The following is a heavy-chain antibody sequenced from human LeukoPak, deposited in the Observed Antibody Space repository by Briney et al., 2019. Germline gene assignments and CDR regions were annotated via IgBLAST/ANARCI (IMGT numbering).Heavy chain of an antibody. V-gene: IGHV3-48*01. J-gene: IGHJ4*02. CDR1: GFAFSSYA. Sequence: GGSLRLSCAASGFAFSSYAMNWLRQAPGKGLEWVSFITSNNAVYYADSMKGRLTVSRDNAENSLYLQMNSLRAEDTAVYYCARDRMGGSFDYWGQGTLVTVSS. D-gene: IGHD2-15*01. CDR3: ARDRMGGSFDY. CDR2: ITSNNAV.